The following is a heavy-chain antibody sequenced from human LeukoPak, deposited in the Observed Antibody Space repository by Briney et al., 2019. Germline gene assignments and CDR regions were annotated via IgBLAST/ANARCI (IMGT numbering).Heavy chain of an antibody. D-gene: IGHD3-10*01. CDR3: AKESLLLRGPTVIYYFDF. V-gene: IGHV3-30*04. CDR1: GFTFSSYA. J-gene: IGHJ4*02. Sequence: SGGSLRLSCAASGFTFSSYAMHWVRQAPGKGLEWVAVISYDGSNKYYADSVKGRFTISRDNSKNTLYLQMNSLRAEDTAIYYCAKESLLLRGPTVIYYFDFWGQGTLVTVSS. CDR2: ISYDGSNK.